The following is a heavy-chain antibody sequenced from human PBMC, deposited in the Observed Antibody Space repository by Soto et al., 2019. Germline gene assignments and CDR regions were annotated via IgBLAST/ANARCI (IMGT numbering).Heavy chain of an antibody. D-gene: IGHD2-21*01. Sequence: SETLSLTCSVSGAALNSGNYYWSWIRQVPGKGLEWIGHIYVTGAVDYNPSLRDRITISQDASERQFSLNLRLVTAADTAVYYCARLRIATNNYKWFDPWGQGTLVTVSS. CDR1: GAALNSGNYY. CDR2: IYVTGAV. V-gene: IGHV4-31*03. J-gene: IGHJ5*02. CDR3: ARLRIATNNYKWFDP.